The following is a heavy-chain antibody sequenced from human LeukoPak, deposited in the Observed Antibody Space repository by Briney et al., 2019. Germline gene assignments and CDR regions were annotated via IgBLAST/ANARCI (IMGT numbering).Heavy chain of an antibody. CDR3: AKFLSSDGEGYYYYYGMDV. CDR1: GFTFSSYS. V-gene: IGHV3-23*01. J-gene: IGHJ6*02. CDR2: ISGSGGST. D-gene: IGHD4-17*01. Sequence: GSLRLSCAASGFTFSSYSMNWVRQAPGKGLEWVSAISGSGGSTHYADSVKGRFTISRDDPKNTLYLQMNSLRAEDTAIYYCAKFLSSDGEGYYYYYGMDVCGQGTTVSVSS.